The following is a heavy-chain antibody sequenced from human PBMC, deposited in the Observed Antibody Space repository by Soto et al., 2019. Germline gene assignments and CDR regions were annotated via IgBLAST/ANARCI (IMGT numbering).Heavy chain of an antibody. CDR3: ARDQPGYSYGYGLGY. CDR1: GFTLSSYS. J-gene: IGHJ4*02. CDR2: ISSSSSYI. D-gene: IGHD5-18*01. Sequence: EVQLVESGGGLVKPGGSLRLSCAASGFTLSSYSINWVRQAPGKGLEWVSSISSSSSYIYYADSVKGRFTISRDNAKNSLYLQMNSLRAEDTAVYYCARDQPGYSYGYGLGYWGQGTLVTVSS. V-gene: IGHV3-21*01.